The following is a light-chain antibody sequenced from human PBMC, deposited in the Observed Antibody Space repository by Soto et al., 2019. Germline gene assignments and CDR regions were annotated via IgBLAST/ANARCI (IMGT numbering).Light chain of an antibody. CDR3: QVWDDNSDHHV. CDR1: NIGGKS. J-gene: IGLJ1*01. Sequence: SSELTQTSSVSVAPGQTARISCGGTNIGGKSVHWYQQKPGQAPVVVVYDDSDRPSGIPERFSGSNSGNTATLTISRVEAGDEADYHCQVWDDNSDHHVFGTGTKVTVL. CDR2: DDS. V-gene: IGLV3-21*02.